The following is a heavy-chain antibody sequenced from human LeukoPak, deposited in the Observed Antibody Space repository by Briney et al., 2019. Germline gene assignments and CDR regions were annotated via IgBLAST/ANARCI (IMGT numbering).Heavy chain of an antibody. CDR2: ISYDGIDK. J-gene: IGHJ4*02. D-gene: IGHD2-2*01. V-gene: IGHV3-30*18. Sequence: GRSLRLSCAASGFTFSSYAMHWVCQTPGKGLEWVAVISYDGIDKYYADSVKGRFTISRDNSKNTLYLQMNSLKSEDTAVYYCAKGSCSSTTCLKTDWGQGAPVTVSS. CDR3: AKGSCSSTTCLKTD. CDR1: GFTFSSYA.